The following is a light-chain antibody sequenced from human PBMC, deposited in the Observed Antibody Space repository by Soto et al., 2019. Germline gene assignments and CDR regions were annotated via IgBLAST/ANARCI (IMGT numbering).Light chain of an antibody. V-gene: IGKV3-20*01. CDR1: QSVRSSY. J-gene: IGKJ2*01. Sequence: EIVLTQSPGTLSLSPGERVTLSCRASQSVRSSYLAWYQHKPGQAPRLLIYGASSRATGTPDRFSGSGSGTDFSLTISRLEREDFAVYYCQQYGRSPYTLGQGTKLEIK. CDR3: QQYGRSPYT. CDR2: GAS.